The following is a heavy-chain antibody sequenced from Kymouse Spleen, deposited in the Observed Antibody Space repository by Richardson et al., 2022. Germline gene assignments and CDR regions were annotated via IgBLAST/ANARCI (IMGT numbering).Heavy chain of an antibody. CDR1: GGSFSGYY. J-gene: IGHJ4*02. Sequence: QVQLQQWGAGLLKPSETLSLTCAVYGGSFSGYYWSWIRQPPGKGLEWIGEINHSGSTNYNPSLKSRVTISVDTSKNQFSLKLSSVTAADTAVYYCARGGGDPNYFDYWGQGTLVTVSS. D-gene: IGHD3-10*01. V-gene: IGHV4-34*01. CDR3: ARGGGDPNYFDY. CDR2: INHSGST.